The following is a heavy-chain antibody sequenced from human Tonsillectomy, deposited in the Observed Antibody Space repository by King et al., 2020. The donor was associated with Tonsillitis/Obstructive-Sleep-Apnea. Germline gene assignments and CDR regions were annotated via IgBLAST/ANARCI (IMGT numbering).Heavy chain of an antibody. V-gene: IGHV4-34*01. J-gene: IGHJ4*02. Sequence: VQLQQWGAGLLKPSETLSLTCAVYGGSFSGYFWSWIRQPPGKGLEWIGEINHSGGTNYNPSLKSRVTISEDTSKNQFSLKLSSVTAADTAVYYCARVIPYCSSTSCSFDYWGQGTLVTVSS. D-gene: IGHD2-2*01. CDR2: INHSGGT. CDR1: GGSFSGYF. CDR3: ARVIPYCSSTSCSFDY.